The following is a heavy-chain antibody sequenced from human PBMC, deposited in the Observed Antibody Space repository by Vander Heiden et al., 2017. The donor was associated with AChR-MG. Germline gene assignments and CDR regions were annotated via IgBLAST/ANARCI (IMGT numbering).Heavy chain of an antibody. CDR1: GGSISSGDYY. Sequence: QVQLQESGPGLVKPSQTLSLTCTVSGGSISSGDYYWSWIRQHPGKGLEWIGYIYYNGRTYYNPSLKSRVTISADTSKNHLSLKLSPVTAADTAVYYCAASYPHCTSTTCYNPFDYWGQGTLVTVSS. D-gene: IGHD2-2*02. CDR3: AASYPHCTSTTCYNPFDY. CDR2: IYYNGRT. V-gene: IGHV4-31*03. J-gene: IGHJ4*02.